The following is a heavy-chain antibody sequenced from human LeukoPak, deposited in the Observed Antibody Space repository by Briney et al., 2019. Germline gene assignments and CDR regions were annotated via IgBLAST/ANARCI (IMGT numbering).Heavy chain of an antibody. Sequence: GASVKVSCKASGYTFTSYDINWVRQATGQGLEWMGWMNPNSANTGYAQKFQGRVTMTRDTSINTAYMELSSLTSEDTAVHYCARGWFGEIPFLDFWGQGTLVTVSS. CDR2: MNPNSANT. CDR1: GYTFTSYD. D-gene: IGHD3-10*01. J-gene: IGHJ4*02. CDR3: ARGWFGEIPFLDF. V-gene: IGHV1-8*01.